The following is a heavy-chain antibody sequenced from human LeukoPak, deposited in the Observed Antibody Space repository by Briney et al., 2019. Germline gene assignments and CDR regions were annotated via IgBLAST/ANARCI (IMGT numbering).Heavy chain of an antibody. Sequence: GRSLRLSCAASGFTFSSYGMHWVRQAPGKGLEWVAVIWYDGSNKYYADSVKGRFTISRDNSKNTLYLQMNSLRAEDTAVYYCARGSELAGTGFVYWGQGTLVTVSS. V-gene: IGHV3-33*01. D-gene: IGHD6-13*01. CDR2: IWYDGSNK. CDR1: GFTFSSYG. J-gene: IGHJ4*02. CDR3: ARGSELAGTGFVY.